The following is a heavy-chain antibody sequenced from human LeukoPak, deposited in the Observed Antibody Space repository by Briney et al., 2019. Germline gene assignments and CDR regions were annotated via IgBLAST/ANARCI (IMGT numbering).Heavy chain of an antibody. J-gene: IGHJ6*02. CDR1: GYTFTGYY. V-gene: IGHV1-2*04. CDR2: INPNSGGT. D-gene: IGHD5-12*01. CDR3: AREGWIRSYYYYYGMDV. Sequence: ASVKVSCKASGYTFTGYYMHWVRQAPGQGLEWMGWINPNSGGTNYAQKFQGWVTMTRDTSISTAYMELSRLRSDDTAVYYCAREGWIRSYYYYYGMDVWGQGTTVTVSS.